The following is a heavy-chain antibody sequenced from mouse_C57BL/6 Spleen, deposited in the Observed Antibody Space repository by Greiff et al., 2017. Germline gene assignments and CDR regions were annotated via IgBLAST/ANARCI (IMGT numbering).Heavy chain of an antibody. CDR3: ERSDTTVVAKYFYV. CDR1: GYAFSSSW. J-gene: IGHJ1*03. CDR2: IYPGDGDT. V-gene: IGHV1-82*01. D-gene: IGHD1-1*01. Sequence: VQLQQSGPELVKPGASVKISCKASGYAFSSSWMNWVKQRPGKGLEWIGRIYPGDGDTNYNGKFKGKATLTADKSSSTAYMQLSSLTSEDSAVYFFERSDTTVVAKYFYVWGTGTTVTVSS.